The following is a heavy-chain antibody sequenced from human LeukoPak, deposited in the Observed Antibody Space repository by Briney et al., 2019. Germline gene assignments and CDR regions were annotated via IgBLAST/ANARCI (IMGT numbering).Heavy chain of an antibody. Sequence: GASVKVSCKASGYTFTSYGISWVRQAPGQGLEWMGWISAYNGNTNYAQKLQGRVTMTTDTSTSTAYMELRSLRSDDTAVYYCARDRSSSWYGGNWFDPWGQGTLVTVSS. D-gene: IGHD6-13*01. CDR2: ISAYNGNT. V-gene: IGHV1-18*01. CDR3: ARDRSSSWYGGNWFDP. CDR1: GYTFTSYG. J-gene: IGHJ5*02.